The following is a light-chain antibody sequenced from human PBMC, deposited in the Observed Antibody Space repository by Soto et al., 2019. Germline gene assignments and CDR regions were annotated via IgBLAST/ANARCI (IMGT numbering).Light chain of an antibody. V-gene: IGLV2-11*01. J-gene: IGLJ1*01. CDR1: SSDVGRYDY. CDR2: DVT. Sequence: QSALTQPRSVSGSPGQSVTISCTGTSSDVGRYDYVSWYQQHPGKAPKLIIYDVTERPAGVPDRFSGSKSGNTASLTISGLQAEDGADYSCCSFAGSFSYVFGGGTKVTVL. CDR3: CSFAGSFSYV.